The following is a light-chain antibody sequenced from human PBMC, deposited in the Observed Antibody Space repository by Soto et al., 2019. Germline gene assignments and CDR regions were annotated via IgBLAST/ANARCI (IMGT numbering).Light chain of an antibody. Sequence: QSVLTQPPSVSGAPGQRVTISCTGSSSNIGAGYDVHWYQQLPGTAPKLLIYGNSNRPSGVPDRFSGSKSGTSASLAITGLQDEDEDDYYCQSSDSSLSALFGGGTQLTVL. J-gene: IGLJ3*02. CDR1: SSNIGAGYD. CDR3: QSSDSSLSAL. V-gene: IGLV1-40*01. CDR2: GNS.